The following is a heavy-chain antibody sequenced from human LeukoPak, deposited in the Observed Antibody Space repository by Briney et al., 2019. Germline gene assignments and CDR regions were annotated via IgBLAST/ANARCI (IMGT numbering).Heavy chain of an antibody. J-gene: IGHJ4*02. CDR2: IYYSGST. CDR3: ARHDGRYSSGWDFDY. CDR1: GGSISTYY. D-gene: IGHD6-19*01. V-gene: IGHV4-59*08. Sequence: SETLSLTCTVSGGSISTYYWSWIRQPPGKGLEWIGYIYYSGSTNYNPPLKSRVTISVDTSKNQFSLKLNSVTAADTAVYYCARHDGRYSSGWDFDYWGQGTLVTVSS.